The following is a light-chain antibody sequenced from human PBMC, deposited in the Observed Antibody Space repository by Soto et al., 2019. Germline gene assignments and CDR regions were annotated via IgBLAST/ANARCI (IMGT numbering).Light chain of an antibody. CDR3: CSYVGSYSYV. V-gene: IGLV2-11*01. J-gene: IGLJ1*01. CDR1: ISDVGGYNS. Sequence: QSVLTQPRSVSGSPGQSVTVSGIGTISDVGGYNSVSWYQEHPGKAPKLMIYDVIKRPSGVPDRFSGSKSGNTASLTISGLLAEDEADYYCCSYVGSYSYVFGTGTKVTVL. CDR2: DVI.